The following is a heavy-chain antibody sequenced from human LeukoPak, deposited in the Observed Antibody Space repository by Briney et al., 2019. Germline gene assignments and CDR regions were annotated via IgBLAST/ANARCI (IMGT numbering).Heavy chain of an antibody. Sequence: SETLSLXCTVSGGSISSSGYYWGWIRQPPGKGLEWIGSIYYSGSTYYNPSPKSRVTISVDTSKNQFSLKLSSVTAADTAVYYCARGRGYDFWSGYHRFFDYWGQGTLVTVSS. V-gene: IGHV4-39*01. D-gene: IGHD3-3*01. CDR3: ARGRGYDFWSGYHRFFDY. CDR1: GGSISSSGYY. J-gene: IGHJ4*02. CDR2: IYYSGST.